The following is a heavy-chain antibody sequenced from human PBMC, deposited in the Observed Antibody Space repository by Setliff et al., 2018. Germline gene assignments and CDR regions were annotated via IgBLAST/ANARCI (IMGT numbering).Heavy chain of an antibody. J-gene: IGHJ4*02. Sequence: SGPTLVNPTQTLTLACTFSGFSLTTSGVGVGWVRQPPGKALEWLAIIFWDDDKRYSPSLKNRLTITKDSLKRQVVLTMTNVDPVDTATYYCVHRPGYCFTTTCWNFDYWGQGALVTVSS. V-gene: IGHV2-5*02. CDR1: GFSLTTSGVG. CDR2: IFWDDDK. CDR3: VHRPGYCFTTTCWNFDY. D-gene: IGHD2-2*01.